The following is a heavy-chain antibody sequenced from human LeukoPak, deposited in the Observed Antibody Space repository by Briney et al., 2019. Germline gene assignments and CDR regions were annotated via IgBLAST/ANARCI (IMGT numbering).Heavy chain of an antibody. Sequence: GWSLRLSCAASGFTFSSYGMHWVRQAPGKGLEWVAVISYDGSNKYYADSVKGRFTISRDNSKNTLYLQMNSLRAEDTAVYYCAKTLSWNFKVTDYWGQGTLVTVSS. CDR2: ISYDGSNK. CDR3: AKTLSWNFKVTDY. V-gene: IGHV3-30*18. CDR1: GFTFSSYG. D-gene: IGHD1-7*01. J-gene: IGHJ4*02.